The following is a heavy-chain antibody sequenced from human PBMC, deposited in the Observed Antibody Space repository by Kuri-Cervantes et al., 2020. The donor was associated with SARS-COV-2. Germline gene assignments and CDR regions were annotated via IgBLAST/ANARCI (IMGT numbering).Heavy chain of an antibody. CDR3: ARGDERRTTRTFDY. D-gene: IGHD1-1*01. J-gene: IGHJ4*02. Sequence: GESLKISCAASGFTFSSYSMNWVRQAPGKGLEWVSYISSSSSTIYYADSVKGRFTISRDNAKNSLYLQMNSLRAEDTAVYYCARGDERRTTRTFDYWGQGTLVTVSS. CDR2: ISSSSSTI. CDR1: GFTFSSYS. V-gene: IGHV3-48*01.